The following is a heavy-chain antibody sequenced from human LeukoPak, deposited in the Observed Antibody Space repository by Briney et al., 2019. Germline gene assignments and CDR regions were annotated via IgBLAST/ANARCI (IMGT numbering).Heavy chain of an antibody. Sequence: GGSLRLSCAASGFTFSSHAMNWVRQAPGKGLEWVSGINSGGGSTYYADSVKGRFTISRDNSKNTLYLQMNSLRGEDTAVYYCAKWPEGAMDYFDYWGQGTLVTVSS. CDR3: AKWPEGAMDYFDY. J-gene: IGHJ4*02. CDR1: GFTFSSHA. V-gene: IGHV3-23*01. D-gene: IGHD3-16*01. CDR2: INSGGGST.